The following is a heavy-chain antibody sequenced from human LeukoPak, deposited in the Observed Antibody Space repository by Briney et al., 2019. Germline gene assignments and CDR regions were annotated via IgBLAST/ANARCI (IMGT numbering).Heavy chain of an antibody. D-gene: IGHD6-19*01. CDR2: IYHSGNS. CDR3: ARDRSSGWQGAFDM. Sequence: PSETLSLACIVSGGSISSSGYYWSWIRQHPGKGLEWIGYIYHSGNSYYNPSLKSRVIISVDTSKNQFSLKLSSVTAADTAVYYCARDRSSGWQGAFDMWGQGTKVTVSS. V-gene: IGHV4-31*03. J-gene: IGHJ3*02. CDR1: GGSISSSGYY.